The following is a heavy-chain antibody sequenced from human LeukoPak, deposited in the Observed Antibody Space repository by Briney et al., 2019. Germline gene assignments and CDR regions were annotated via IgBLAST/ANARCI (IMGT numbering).Heavy chain of an antibody. Sequence: GGSLRLSCAASGFTVSSNYMSWVRQAPGKGLEWVSVIYSGGSTYHADSVKGRFTISRDDSKNTLYLQMNSLKTEDTAVYYCTTGYEVRYFDWLLYTDYYYGMDVWGQGTTVTVSS. CDR1: GFTVSSNY. CDR3: TTGYEVRYFDWLLYTDYYYGMDV. CDR2: IYSGGST. J-gene: IGHJ6*02. D-gene: IGHD3-9*01. V-gene: IGHV3-66*01.